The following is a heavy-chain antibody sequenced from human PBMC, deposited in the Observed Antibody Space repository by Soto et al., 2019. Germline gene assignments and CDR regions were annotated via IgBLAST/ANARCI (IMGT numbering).Heavy chain of an antibody. D-gene: IGHD3-9*01. V-gene: IGHV4-59*01. CDR1: GGSISSYY. J-gene: IGHJ3*02. Sequence: PSQTLSLTCTVSGGSISSYYRSWIRQTPGKGLEWIGYIYYSGITKYNPSLGSRATTSVDTSKNQFSLKLSSVTAADTAVYYCAREAYYDILTGTRGAFDIWGQGTMVTVSS. CDR2: IYYSGIT. CDR3: AREAYYDILTGTRGAFDI.